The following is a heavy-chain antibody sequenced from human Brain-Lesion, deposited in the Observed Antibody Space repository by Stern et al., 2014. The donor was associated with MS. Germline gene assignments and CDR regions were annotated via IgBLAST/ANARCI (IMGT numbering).Heavy chain of an antibody. J-gene: IGHJ4*02. V-gene: IGHV4-39*01. CDR3: ARHDSVPRPSQLYSARDRGPGYFDY. D-gene: IGHD1-26*01. Sequence: QLQLQESGPGLVKPSETLSLTCTVSGGSISSSTYYWAWIRQPPGKGLEWIGNIYYSGFTYYNSSLTSRVTISVDMSKNQFSLKLSSVTAADTAIYYCARHDSVPRPSQLYSARDRGPGYFDYWGQGTLVTVSS. CDR1: GGSISSSTYY. CDR2: IYYSGFT.